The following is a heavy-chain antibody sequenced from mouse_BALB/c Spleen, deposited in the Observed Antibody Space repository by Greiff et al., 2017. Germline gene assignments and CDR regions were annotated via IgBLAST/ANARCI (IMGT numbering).Heavy chain of an antibody. V-gene: IGHV14-3*02. CDR2: IDPANGNT. CDR1: GFNIKDTY. Sequence: VQLQQSGAELVKPGASVKLSCTASGFNIKDTYMHWVKQRPEQGLEWIGRIDPANGNTKYDPKFQGKATITADTSSNTAYLQLSSLTSEDTAVYYCASNWDVRWYFDVWGEGPRSPSPQ. CDR3: ASNWDVRWYFDV. D-gene: IGHD4-1*01. J-gene: IGHJ1*01.